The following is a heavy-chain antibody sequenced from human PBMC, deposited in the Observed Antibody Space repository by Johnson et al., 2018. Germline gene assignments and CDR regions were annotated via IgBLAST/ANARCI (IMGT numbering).Heavy chain of an antibody. CDR1: GGSISFYY. CDR2: IYTSGST. V-gene: IGHV4-59*13. J-gene: IGHJ4*02. CDR3: AGGLYQLFAHAPYLYS. Sequence: QVQLQESGPGLVKPSETLSLTCSVSGGSISFYYWNWMRPSPGKGLEWIGNIYTSGSTIYNPSLKSRVTISVDTSKNQFSLKLSSVTAADTALYYCAGGLYQLFAHAPYLYSWGQGTLVTVSS. D-gene: IGHD2-2*01.